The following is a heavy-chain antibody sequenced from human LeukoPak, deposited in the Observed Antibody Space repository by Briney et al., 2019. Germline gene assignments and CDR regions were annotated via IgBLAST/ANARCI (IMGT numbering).Heavy chain of an antibody. CDR3: ARDWYSGSCPEYFDY. Sequence: PGGSLRLSCADSGFTFDVYGMSCGRQAPGKGLGWVSGINWKRGSIGYADSVKGRFTISRDNAKNRLYLQMNSLRAEDTALYYCARDWYSGSCPEYFDYWGQGTLVTVSS. D-gene: IGHD1-26*01. CDR2: INWKRGSI. J-gene: IGHJ4*02. V-gene: IGHV3-20*04. CDR1: GFTFDVYG.